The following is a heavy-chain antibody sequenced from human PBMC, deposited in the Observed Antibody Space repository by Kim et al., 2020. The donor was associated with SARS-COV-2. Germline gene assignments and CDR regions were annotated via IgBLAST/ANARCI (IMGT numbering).Heavy chain of an antibody. Sequence: STSYPDSVKGRFTISRDNAKNTLYLQMNSLRAEDTAVYYCARATQKFFDYWGQGTLVTVSS. V-gene: IGHV3-74*01. J-gene: IGHJ4*02. CDR2: ST. CDR3: ARATQKFFDY.